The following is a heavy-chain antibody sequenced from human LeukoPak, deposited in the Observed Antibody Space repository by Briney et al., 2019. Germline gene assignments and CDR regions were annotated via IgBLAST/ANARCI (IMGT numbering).Heavy chain of an antibody. J-gene: IGHJ6*02. Sequence: PGGSLRLSCAASGFTFSSYWMSWVRQAPGKGLEWVANIKQDGSEKYYVDSVKGRFTISRDNAKNSLYLQMNSLRAEDTAVYYCARDTVGSGTLWGMDVWGQGTTVTVSS. V-gene: IGHV3-7*01. CDR1: GFTFSSYW. CDR2: IKQDGSEK. CDR3: ARDTVGSGTLWGMDV. D-gene: IGHD1-1*01.